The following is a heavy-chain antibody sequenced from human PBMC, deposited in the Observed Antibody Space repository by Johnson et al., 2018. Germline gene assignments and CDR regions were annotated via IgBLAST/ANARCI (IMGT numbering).Heavy chain of an antibody. CDR2: ISGSGGST. D-gene: IGHD2-2*01. Sequence: VQLLESGGGVVQPGRSLRLSCAASGFTFSSYAMHWVRQAPGKGLEWVSAISGSGGSTYYADSVKGRFTISRDNSKNTLYLQMNRLRVEETAVYYCAKPLGDDCGSSSCYLYFQHWGQGTLVTVSS. CDR3: AKPLGDDCGSSSCYLYFQH. V-gene: IGHV3-23*01. J-gene: IGHJ1*01. CDR1: GFTFSSYA.